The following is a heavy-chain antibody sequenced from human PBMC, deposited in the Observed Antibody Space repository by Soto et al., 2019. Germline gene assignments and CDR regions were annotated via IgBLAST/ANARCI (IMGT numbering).Heavy chain of an antibody. Sequence: QVQLVESGGGVVQPGRSLRLSCAASGFTFSSYAMHWVRQAPGKGLEWVAVISYDGSNKYYADSVKGRFTISRDNSKNTLYLQMNSLRAEDTAVYYCARGGIAARDYYYYGMDVWGQGTTVTVSS. D-gene: IGHD6-6*01. CDR2: ISYDGSNK. V-gene: IGHV3-30-3*01. CDR3: ARGGIAARDYYYYGMDV. J-gene: IGHJ6*02. CDR1: GFTFSSYA.